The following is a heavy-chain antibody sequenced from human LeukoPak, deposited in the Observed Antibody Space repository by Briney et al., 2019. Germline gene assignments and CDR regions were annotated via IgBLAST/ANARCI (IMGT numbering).Heavy chain of an antibody. V-gene: IGHV3-49*04. CDR1: GFTFGAHS. J-gene: IGHJ4*02. Sequence: GGSLRLSCTGSGFTFGAHSMAWVRQAPGKGLEWVGFIRGKAYGGATGYTASVKGRFTISRDDSKSIVYLQMNSLRTEDTAVYYCICLTDPFDYWGQGSLVTVSS. CDR2: IRGKAYGGAT. CDR3: ICLTDPFDY.